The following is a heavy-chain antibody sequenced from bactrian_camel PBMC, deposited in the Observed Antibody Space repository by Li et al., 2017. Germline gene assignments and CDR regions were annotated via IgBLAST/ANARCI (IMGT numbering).Heavy chain of an antibody. CDR3: AAPPGRPVDCFGTIRALDAQLLYERTN. J-gene: IGHJ4*01. CDR2: IYIPTGGT. V-gene: IGHV3S63*01. CDR1: GLKFADSE. D-gene: IGHD2*01. Sequence: HVQLVESGGGSVHAGQSLRLSCRASGLKFADSEMAWYRQAPGKGREGVASIYIPTGGTYYVDSVRGRFTLSQDNAKNTVSLQMSSLKPEDTGTYYCAAPPGRPVDCFGTIRALDAQLLYERTNRGQGTQVTVS.